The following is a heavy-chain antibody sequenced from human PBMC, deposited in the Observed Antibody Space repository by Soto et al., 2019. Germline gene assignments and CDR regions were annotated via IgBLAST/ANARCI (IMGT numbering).Heavy chain of an antibody. CDR2: IYWDGDK. CDR1: GFSLSTSGAA. D-gene: IGHD3-3*01. J-gene: IGHJ5*02. V-gene: IGHV2-5*02. Sequence: QINLIESGPTLVKPTQTLTLTCTFSGFSLSTSGAAVGWVRQPPGRALEWLALIYWDGDKRYNASLGNRLTITKDMSMNQVVLTLTNVDPADTATYYCAHRATMTIFGLIIDNGIWFDPWGQGTRVIVSS. CDR3: AHRATMTIFGLIIDNGIWFDP.